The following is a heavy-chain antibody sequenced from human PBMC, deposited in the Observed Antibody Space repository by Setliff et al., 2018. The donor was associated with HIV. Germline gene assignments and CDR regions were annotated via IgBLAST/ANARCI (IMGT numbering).Heavy chain of an antibody. V-gene: IGHV1-69*10. Sequence: ASVKVSCKASGGSFSDYSISWVRQAPGQAFEWMGGIIPMVSLPNFAQSFLGRLTITANRSTTTAYMELRRLTSEDTAVYYCARGQLKPTGYFFDYWGLGTLVTVSS. D-gene: IGHD1-1*01. CDR2: IIPMVSLP. J-gene: IGHJ4*02. CDR1: GGSFSDYS. CDR3: ARGQLKPTGYFFDY.